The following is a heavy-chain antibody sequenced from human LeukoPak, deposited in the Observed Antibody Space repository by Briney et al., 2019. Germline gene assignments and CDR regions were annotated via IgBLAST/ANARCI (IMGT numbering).Heavy chain of an antibody. CDR3: ARGIVVVPAAAYEGYYYYMDV. V-gene: IGHV4-30-4*08. CDR1: GGSISSGDYY. Sequence: PSETLSLTCTVSGGSISSGDYYWSWIRQPPGKGLEWIGYIYYSGSNYYNPSLKSRVTISVDKSKNQFSLKLSSVTAADTAVYYCARGIVVVPAAAYEGYYYYMDVWGKGTTVTVSS. D-gene: IGHD2-2*01. J-gene: IGHJ6*03. CDR2: IYYSGSN.